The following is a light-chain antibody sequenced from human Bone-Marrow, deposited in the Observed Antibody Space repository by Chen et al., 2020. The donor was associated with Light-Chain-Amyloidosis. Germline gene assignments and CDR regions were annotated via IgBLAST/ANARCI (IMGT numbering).Light chain of an antibody. CDR1: QSLLHSNGYNY. J-gene: IGKJ1*01. V-gene: IGKV2-28*01. CDR3: MQALQTPCA. CDR2: LGF. Sequence: VMPQSHLSLPAPPGEPAPISCRSSQSLLHSNGYNYLDWYLQKPGQSPQLLIYLGFNRASGVPDRFSGSGSGTDFTLKISRVEAEDVGVYYCMQALQTPCAFGQGTKVEIK.